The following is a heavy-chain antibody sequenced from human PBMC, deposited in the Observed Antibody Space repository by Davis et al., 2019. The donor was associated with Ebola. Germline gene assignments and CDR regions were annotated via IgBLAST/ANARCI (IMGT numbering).Heavy chain of an antibody. V-gene: IGHV1-18*01. CDR2: ISGYNGNT. Sequence: ASVKVSCKASGYTFKNYAISWVRQAPGQGLEWMGWISGYNGNTNYAQTVQGRVSMTTDTSTSTAYMELRSLRSDDTAVYFCARTSIVGTTTTASDIWGQGTLVTVSS. CDR1: GYTFKNYA. D-gene: IGHD1-26*01. CDR3: ARTSIVGTTTTASDI. J-gene: IGHJ3*02.